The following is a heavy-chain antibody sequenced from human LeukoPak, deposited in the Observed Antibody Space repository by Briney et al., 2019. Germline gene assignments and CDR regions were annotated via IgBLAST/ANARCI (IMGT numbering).Heavy chain of an antibody. Sequence: GGSLRLSCAASGFTFSSYAMSWVRQAPGKGLEWVSAISGSGGSTYYADSVKGRFTISRDNSKNTLYLQMNSLRAEDTAVYYCAVGASASKYYYYGMDVWGQGTTVTVSS. CDR2: ISGSGGST. CDR1: GFTFSSYA. V-gene: IGHV3-23*01. D-gene: IGHD1-26*01. CDR3: AVGASASKYYYYGMDV. J-gene: IGHJ6*02.